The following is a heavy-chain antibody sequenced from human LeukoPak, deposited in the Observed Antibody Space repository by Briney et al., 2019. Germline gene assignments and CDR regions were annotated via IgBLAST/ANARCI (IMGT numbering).Heavy chain of an antibody. J-gene: IGHJ6*03. CDR3: ARVELELRSYYYYYMDV. D-gene: IGHD1-7*01. Sequence: GGSLRLSCAASGFTFSSYAMHWVRQAPGKGLEWVAIISYDGSNKYYADSVKGRFTISRDNSKNTLYLQMNSLRAEDTAVYYCARVELELRSYYYYYMDVWGKGTTVTVSS. V-gene: IGHV3-30-3*01. CDR1: GFTFSSYA. CDR2: ISYDGSNK.